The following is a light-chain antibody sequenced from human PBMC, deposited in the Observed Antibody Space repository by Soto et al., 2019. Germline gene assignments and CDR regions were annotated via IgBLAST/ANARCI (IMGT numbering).Light chain of an antibody. CDR2: GNI. CDR3: QSYDSNLSGVV. CDR1: SSNIGAHYD. V-gene: IGLV1-40*01. J-gene: IGLJ2*01. Sequence: QSVLTQPPSVSGAPGQRATISCTGTSSNIGAHYDVHWYQQLPGTAPKLLIYGNINRPSGVPDRISASKSGTSASLAITGLQADDEADYYCQSYDSNLSGVVFGGGTKLTVL.